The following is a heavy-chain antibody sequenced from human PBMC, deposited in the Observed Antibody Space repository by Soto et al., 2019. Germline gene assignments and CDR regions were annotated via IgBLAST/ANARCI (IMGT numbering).Heavy chain of an antibody. Sequence: PGGSLRLSCAASGFTFSSYWMHWVRQAPGKGLVWVSRINSDGSSTSYADSVKGRFTISRDNAKNTLYLQMNSLRAEDTAVYYCARAGLGYCSGGSCYSAFDIWGQGTIVTVSS. CDR1: GFTFSSYW. D-gene: IGHD2-15*01. CDR3: ARAGLGYCSGGSCYSAFDI. J-gene: IGHJ3*02. V-gene: IGHV3-74*01. CDR2: INSDGSST.